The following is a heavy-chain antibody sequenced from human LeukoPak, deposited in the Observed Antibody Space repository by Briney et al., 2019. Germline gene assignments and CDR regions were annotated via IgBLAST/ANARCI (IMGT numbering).Heavy chain of an antibody. CDR1: GFTFSSYG. V-gene: IGHV3-53*01. Sequence: GGSLRLSCAASGFTFSSYGMHWVRQAPGKGLEWVSVIYSGGSTYYADSVKGRFTISRDNSKNTLYLQMNSLRAEDTAVYYCARESGSHNWFDPWGQGTLVTVSS. CDR2: IYSGGST. D-gene: IGHD7-27*01. CDR3: ARESGSHNWFDP. J-gene: IGHJ5*02.